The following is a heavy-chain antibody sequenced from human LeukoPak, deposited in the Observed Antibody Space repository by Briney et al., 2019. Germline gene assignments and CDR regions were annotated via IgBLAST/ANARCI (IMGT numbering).Heavy chain of an antibody. J-gene: IGHJ6*02. Sequence: SETLSLTCTVSGGSISSYYWSWIRQPPGKGLEWIGYIYYSGSTNYNPSLKSRVTISVDTSKNQFSLKLSSVTAADTAVYYCARHVSLRPEPWGMDVWGQGTTVTVSS. CDR2: IYYSGST. CDR1: GGSISSYY. D-gene: IGHD1-14*01. CDR3: ARHVSLRPEPWGMDV. V-gene: IGHV4-59*08.